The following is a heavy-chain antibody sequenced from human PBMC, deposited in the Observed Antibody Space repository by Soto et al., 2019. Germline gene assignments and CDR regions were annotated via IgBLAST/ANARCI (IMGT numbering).Heavy chain of an antibody. CDR2: IIPIFGTA. V-gene: IGHV1-69*13. D-gene: IGHD5-18*01. CDR3: ARVTGGYSHGTIDY. CDR1: GGTFSSYA. J-gene: IGHJ4*02. Sequence: SVKVSCKASGGTFSSYAISWVRQAPGQGLEWMGGIIPIFGTANYAQKFQGRVTITADESTSTAYMELSSLRSEDTAVYYCARVTGGYSHGTIDYWGQGTLVTVSS.